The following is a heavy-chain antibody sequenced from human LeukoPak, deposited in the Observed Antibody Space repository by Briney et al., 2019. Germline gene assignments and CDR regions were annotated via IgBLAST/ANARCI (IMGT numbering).Heavy chain of an antibody. CDR2: INPNSGGT. V-gene: IGHV1-2*02. CDR3: ARVRYSSGRPFDY. J-gene: IGHJ4*02. CDR1: GYTFTGYY. Sequence: GASVKVSCKASGYTFTGYYMHWVRQAPGQGLEWMGWINPNSGGTNYAQKFQGRVTMTRDTSISTAYMELSRLRSDDTAVYYCARVRYSSGRPFDYWGQGTLVTVSS. D-gene: IGHD6-19*01.